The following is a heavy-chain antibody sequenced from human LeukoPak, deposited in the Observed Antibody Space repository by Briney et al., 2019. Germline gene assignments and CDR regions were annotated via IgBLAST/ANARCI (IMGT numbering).Heavy chain of an antibody. D-gene: IGHD2/OR15-2a*01. Sequence: GGSLRLSCAASGFTFSDTWMHWVRQVPGKGLVWVSRIRSDGSDARYAESVKGRFTTSRDNAKNTLYLQMNSLRDEDTAVYYCARDWFHATDYWGQGTLVTVSP. CDR2: IRSDGSDA. CDR1: GFTFSDTW. CDR3: ARDWFHATDY. J-gene: IGHJ4*02. V-gene: IGHV3-74*01.